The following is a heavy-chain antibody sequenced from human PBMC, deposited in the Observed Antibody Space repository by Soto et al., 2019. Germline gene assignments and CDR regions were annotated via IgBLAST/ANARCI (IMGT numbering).Heavy chain of an antibody. CDR1: GGCFSGYY. Sequence: PXAGLSRTCAVYGGCFSGYYWSWIRQPPGKGLEWIGEINHSGSTNYNPSLKSRVTISVDTSKNQFSLKLSSVTAADTAVYYCAKGRPRYCSSNSCYFERGHYFDYWAQGTLVTVSS. V-gene: IGHV4-34*01. CDR2: INHSGST. D-gene: IGHD2-2*01. J-gene: IGHJ4*02. CDR3: AKGRPRYCSSNSCYFERGHYFDY.